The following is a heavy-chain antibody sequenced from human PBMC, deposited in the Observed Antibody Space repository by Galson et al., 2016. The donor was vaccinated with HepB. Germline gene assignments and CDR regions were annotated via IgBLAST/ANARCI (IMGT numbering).Heavy chain of an antibody. CDR1: GFIFSSYS. CDR2: ISSGSSYI. V-gene: IGHV3-21*01. CDR3: ARDASSTGYFGGTTDDY. D-gene: IGHD3-22*01. J-gene: IGHJ4*02. Sequence: SLRLSCAASGFIFSSYSMNWVRQAPGKGLEWVSSISSGSSYIFYADSVKGRFTISRDNAKNSLYLQMNSLRAEDTAVYYCARDASSTGYFGGTTDDYWGQGTLVTVSS.